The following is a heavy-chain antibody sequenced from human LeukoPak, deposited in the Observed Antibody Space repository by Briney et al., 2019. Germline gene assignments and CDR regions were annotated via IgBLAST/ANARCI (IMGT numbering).Heavy chain of an antibody. CDR1: GFTFSSYA. CDR3: AKVRAVVVIRQNIDY. V-gene: IGHV3-23*01. D-gene: IGHD3-22*01. J-gene: IGHJ4*02. CDR2: ISGSGGST. Sequence: GGSLRLSCAASGFTFSSYAMSWVRQAPGKGLEWVSAISGSGGSTYYADSVKGRFTISRDNSKNTLYLQMNSLRAEDTAVYYCAKVRAVVVIRQNIDYWGQGTLVTVSS.